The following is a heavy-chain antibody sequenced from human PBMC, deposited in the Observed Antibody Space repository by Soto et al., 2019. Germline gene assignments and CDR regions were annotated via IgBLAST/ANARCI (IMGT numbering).Heavy chain of an antibody. J-gene: IGHJ4*02. CDR1: GFTFGSFA. CDR2: ISFHGRHQ. CDR3: AKDMVSSGLEDFDH. D-gene: IGHD6-19*01. V-gene: IGHV3-30*18. Sequence: QLVESGGGVVQPGKSLRLSCAGSGFTFGSFAMHWVRQAPGKGLEWVAVISFHGRHQYYADSVKGRFTIARDNSNKTSYLQLSSLRLEDTAVYYCAKDMVSSGLEDFDHWGQGNRVSVPS.